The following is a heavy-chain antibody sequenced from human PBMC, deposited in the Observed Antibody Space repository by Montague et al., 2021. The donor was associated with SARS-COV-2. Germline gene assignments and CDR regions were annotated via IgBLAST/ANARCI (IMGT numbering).Heavy chain of an antibody. Sequence: PALVKPTQTLTLTCTFSGFSLTTSAMCVSWIRQPPGKALEWLARIDWDGDEYYSASLKSRLTITKDTSKDQVVLTMTNMDPADTATYYCARTREINKGCRHYDMGVWGQGTTVTVSS. J-gene: IGHJ6*02. CDR3: ARTREINKGCRHYDMGV. V-gene: IGHV2-70*11. CDR1: GFSLTTSAMC. D-gene: IGHD1-26*01. CDR2: IDWDGDE.